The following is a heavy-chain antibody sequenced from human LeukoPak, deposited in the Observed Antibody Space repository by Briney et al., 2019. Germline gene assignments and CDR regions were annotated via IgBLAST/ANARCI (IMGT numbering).Heavy chain of an antibody. CDR2: ISAYNGNT. Sequence: GASVKVSCKASGYTFTSYGISWVRQAPGQGLEWMGWISAYNGNTNYAQKLQGRVTMTTDTSTSTAYMELRSLRSDDTAVYYCARAPRWESQADRAEYFQHWGQGTLVTVSS. V-gene: IGHV1-18*04. CDR1: GYTFTSYG. J-gene: IGHJ1*01. CDR3: ARAPRWESQADRAEYFQH. D-gene: IGHD1-26*01.